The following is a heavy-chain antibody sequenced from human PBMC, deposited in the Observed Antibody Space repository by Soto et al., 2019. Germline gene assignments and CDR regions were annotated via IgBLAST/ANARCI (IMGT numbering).Heavy chain of an antibody. D-gene: IGHD3-9*01. Sequence: QITLKESGPTLVKPTQTLTLTCTFSGFSLSTSGVGVGWIRQPPGKALEWLALIYWDDDKRYSPSLKSRLTITTDPSKNQVVLTMTNMDPVDTATYYCARGDTGYRTEYGMDVWGQGTTVTVSS. CDR2: IYWDDDK. CDR3: ARGDTGYRTEYGMDV. CDR1: GFSLSTSGVG. J-gene: IGHJ6*02. V-gene: IGHV2-5*02.